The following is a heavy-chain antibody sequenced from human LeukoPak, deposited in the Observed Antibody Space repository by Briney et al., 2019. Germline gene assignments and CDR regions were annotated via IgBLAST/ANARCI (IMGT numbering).Heavy chain of an antibody. CDR3: ARDLPDDYGDYWFDP. Sequence: ASVKVSCKASGYTFTSYAMHRVRQAPGQRLEWMGWINAGNGNTKYSQKFQGRVTITRDTSASTAYMELSSLRSEDTAVYYCARDLPDDYGDYWFDPWGQGTLVTVSS. J-gene: IGHJ5*02. CDR2: INAGNGNT. CDR1: GYTFTSYA. V-gene: IGHV1-3*01. D-gene: IGHD4-17*01.